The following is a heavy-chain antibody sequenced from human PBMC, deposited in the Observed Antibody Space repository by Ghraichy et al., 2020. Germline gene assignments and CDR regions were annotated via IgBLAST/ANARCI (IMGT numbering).Heavy chain of an antibody. CDR2: ISPSGGRT. Sequence: GESLNISCAASGFTFSSFAMSWARQAPGKGLEWVSAISPSGGRTYYADSLKGRFTISRDNSRNTLYLQMNTLRAEDTAVYYCAKERRSYGDYEVSRGSYGMDVWGQGTTVTVSS. D-gene: IGHD4-17*01. V-gene: IGHV3-23*01. CDR3: AKERRSYGDYEVSRGSYGMDV. CDR1: GFTFSSFA. J-gene: IGHJ6*02.